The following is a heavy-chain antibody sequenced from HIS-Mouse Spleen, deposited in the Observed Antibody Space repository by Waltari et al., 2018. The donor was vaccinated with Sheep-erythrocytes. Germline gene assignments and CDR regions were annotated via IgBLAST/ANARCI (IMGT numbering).Heavy chain of an antibody. Sequence: QLQLQESGPGLVKPSETLSLTCTVSGGSISSSSYYWGWIRQPPGKGLEWLGSIYYSGSTYSNPSLKSRVTISVDTSKNQFSLKLSSVTAADTAVYYCARLYYYDSSGYYFDYWGQGTLVTVSS. CDR3: ARLYYYDSSGYYFDY. D-gene: IGHD3-22*01. CDR1: GGSISSSSYY. CDR2: IYYSGST. V-gene: IGHV4-39*01. J-gene: IGHJ4*02.